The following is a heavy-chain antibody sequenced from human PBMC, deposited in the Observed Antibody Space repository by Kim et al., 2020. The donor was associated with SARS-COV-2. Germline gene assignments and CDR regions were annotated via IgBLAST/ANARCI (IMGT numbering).Heavy chain of an antibody. V-gene: IGHV3-11*04. Sequence: LYYEDYVKGRLTISRNNAKNSLYLQMYSLRPEDTAFYYCVRERGGIAPDYWGQGTLVTVSS. CDR3: VRERGGIAPDY. J-gene: IGHJ4*02. D-gene: IGHD6-13*01. CDR2: L.